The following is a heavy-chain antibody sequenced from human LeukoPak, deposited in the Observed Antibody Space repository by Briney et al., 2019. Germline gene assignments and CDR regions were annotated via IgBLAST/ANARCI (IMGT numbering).Heavy chain of an antibody. CDR2: MNPKSGNT. CDR3: ARAIRVIRGTVQYHFDN. Sequence: ASVKVSCKASGYTFISYDINWVRQATGQGLEWMGWMNPKSGNTGYAQKFRAKVTFTRNTSISTAYMELSSLRFQDTAVYYCARAIRVIRGTVQYHFDNWGQGTLVTVSS. V-gene: IGHV1-8*01. J-gene: IGHJ4*02. D-gene: IGHD3-10*01. CDR1: GYTFISYD.